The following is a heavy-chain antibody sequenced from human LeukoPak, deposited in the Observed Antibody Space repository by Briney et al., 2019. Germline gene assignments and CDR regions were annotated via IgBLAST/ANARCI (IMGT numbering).Heavy chain of an antibody. CDR1: GYSISSGYY. CDR3: ARDTLVVVAATRGNWFDP. CDR2: IYTSGST. J-gene: IGHJ5*02. D-gene: IGHD2-15*01. V-gene: IGHV4-4*07. Sequence: PSETLSLTCTVSGYSISSGYYWGWIRQPAGRGLEWIGRIYTSGSTNCNPSLKSRVTMSVDTSKNQFSLKLSSVTAADTAVYYCARDTLVVVAATRGNWFDPWGQGTLVTVSS.